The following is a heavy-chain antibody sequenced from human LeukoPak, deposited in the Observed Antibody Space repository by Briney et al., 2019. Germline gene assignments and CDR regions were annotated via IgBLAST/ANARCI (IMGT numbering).Heavy chain of an antibody. CDR1: GVSISSSNSY. J-gene: IGHJ6*03. V-gene: IGHV4-39*07. CDR2: IYYSGST. CDR3: ARGPLRMTRYYYYYMDV. Sequence: PSETLSLTCTVSGVSISSSNSYWGWIRQPPGKGLEWIGIIYYSGSTYYNPSLKSRVTISVDTSKNQFSLKLSSVTAADTAVYYCARGPLRMTRYYYYYMDVWGKGTTVTVSS. D-gene: IGHD2-8*01.